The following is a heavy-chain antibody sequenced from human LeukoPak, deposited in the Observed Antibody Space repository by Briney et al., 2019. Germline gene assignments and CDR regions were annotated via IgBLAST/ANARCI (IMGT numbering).Heavy chain of an antibody. V-gene: IGHV3-73*01. CDR1: GFTFSGSA. CDR2: IRSKANSYAT. J-gene: IGHJ3*02. Sequence: GGSLTLSCAASGFTFSGSAMHWVRQASGKGLEWVGRIRSKANSYATAYAASVKGRFTISRDDSKNTAYLQMNSLKTEDTAVYYCTTPMTQDAFDIWGQGTMVTVSS. D-gene: IGHD2-21*02. CDR3: TTPMTQDAFDI.